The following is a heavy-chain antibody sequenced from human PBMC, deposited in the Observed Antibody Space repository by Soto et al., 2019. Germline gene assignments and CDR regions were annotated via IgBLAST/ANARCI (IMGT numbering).Heavy chain of an antibody. J-gene: IGHJ4*01. CDR3: ARGLQSSFGS. D-gene: IGHD3-10*02. CDR2: IYSGSST. Sequence: GSLKRSCEASGLTVSNSYMSWGRQAPGKELEWVSVIYSGSSTYHADSVKGRFTISRDSAKRTLYVQMNSLRAEDTDVYYCARGLQSSFGSWCHGTLVTVCS. CDR1: GLTVSNSY. V-gene: IGHV3-53*01.